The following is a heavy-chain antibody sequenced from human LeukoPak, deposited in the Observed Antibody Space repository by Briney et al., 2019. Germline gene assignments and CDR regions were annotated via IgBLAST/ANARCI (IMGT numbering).Heavy chain of an antibody. Sequence: PSQTLSLTCTVSGGSISSYYWSWIRQPPGKGLEWIGYIYYSGSTNYNPSLKSRVTISVDTSKNQLSLKLSSVTAADTAVYYCARVGSSSWYDGWFDPWGQGTLVTVSS. D-gene: IGHD6-13*01. CDR2: IYYSGST. CDR1: GGSISSYY. J-gene: IGHJ5*02. V-gene: IGHV4-59*01. CDR3: ARVGSSSWYDGWFDP.